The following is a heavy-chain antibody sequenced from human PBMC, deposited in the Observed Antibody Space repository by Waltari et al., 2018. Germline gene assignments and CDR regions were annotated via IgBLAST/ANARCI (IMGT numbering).Heavy chain of an antibody. Sequence: EVQLVQSGAEVKKPGATVKISCKASGYTFTDYYMHWVQQAPGKGLEWMGRVDPEDGETIYAEKFQGRVTITADTSTDTAYMELSSLRSEDTAVYYCATLAAGTVGAEYYYMDVWGKGTTVTVSS. CDR2: VDPEDGET. CDR3: ATLAAGTVGAEYYYMDV. J-gene: IGHJ6*03. CDR1: GYTFTDYY. D-gene: IGHD6-13*01. V-gene: IGHV1-69-2*01.